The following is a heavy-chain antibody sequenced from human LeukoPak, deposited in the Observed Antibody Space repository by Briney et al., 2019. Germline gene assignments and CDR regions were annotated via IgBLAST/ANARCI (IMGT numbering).Heavy chain of an antibody. D-gene: IGHD4-4*01. CDR1: GFTVSSNY. CDR3: AKEVDYSAFDY. J-gene: IGHJ4*02. Sequence: PGGSLRLSCAASGFTVSSNYMSWVRQAPGKGLEWVSVIYSGGSTYYADSVKGRFTISRDNSRSTLYLQMNSLRAEDTAVYYCAKEVDYSAFDYWGQGTLVTVSS. V-gene: IGHV3-53*01. CDR2: IYSGGST.